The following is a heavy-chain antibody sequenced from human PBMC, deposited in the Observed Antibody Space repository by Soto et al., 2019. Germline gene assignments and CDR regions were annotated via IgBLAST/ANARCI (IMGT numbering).Heavy chain of an antibody. CDR2: IFYSGNT. V-gene: IGHV4-59*08. Sequence: SETLSLTCTVSGGSISGYYWSWIRQSPGKGLEWIGYIFYSGNTNYNPSLNSRVTLSVDTSKNQFSLTVTSVTAADTAVYYCARRIVAPETFDYWGQGTLVTVSS. J-gene: IGHJ4*02. CDR1: GGSISGYY. D-gene: IGHD5-12*01. CDR3: ARRIVAPETFDY.